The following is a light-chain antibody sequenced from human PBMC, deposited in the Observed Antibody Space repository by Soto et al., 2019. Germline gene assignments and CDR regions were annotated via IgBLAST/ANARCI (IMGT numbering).Light chain of an antibody. CDR3: SSFTSGSTL. V-gene: IGLV2-11*01. Sequence: QSVLTQPRSVSGSPGQSVTISCTGTSSDVGTYDFVSWYQQHPGKAPRLMIFDVSERPSGVPDRFSGSKSGNTASLTISGLQAEDEADYYCSSFTSGSTLFGTGTKLTVL. CDR1: SSDVGTYDF. J-gene: IGLJ1*01. CDR2: DVS.